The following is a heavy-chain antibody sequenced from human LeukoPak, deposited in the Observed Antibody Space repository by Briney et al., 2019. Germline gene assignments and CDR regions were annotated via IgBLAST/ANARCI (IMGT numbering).Heavy chain of an antibody. CDR3: ARNDYESSGFDF. CDR1: GGSIRGYY. D-gene: IGHD3-22*01. CDR2: IHYTGST. V-gene: IGHV4-59*12. Sequence: SETLSLTCTASGGSIRGYYWSWVRQPTGKGLELIGYIHYTGSTYYNPSLKSRVAISLDTPKNQFSLKLSSVTAVDSAVYYCARNDYESSGFDFWGQGALVTVSS. J-gene: IGHJ4*02.